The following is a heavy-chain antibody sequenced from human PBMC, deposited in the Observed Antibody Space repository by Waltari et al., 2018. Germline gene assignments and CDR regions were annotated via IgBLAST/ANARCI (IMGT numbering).Heavy chain of an antibody. CDR3: ATYVGASIGTAAFDV. CDR2: ISYTGTT. V-gene: IGHV4-39*01. D-gene: IGHD3-16*01. Sequence: QLHLQEAGPGLVKPSETLSLTCSVSGGSIISIRHSWAWSRQPPGKGLEWTATISYTGTTYYNPSLKSRVTISVDTSKNQFSLKLSSVTAADTAVYYCATYVGASIGTAAFDVWGQGTMVTVSS. CDR1: GGSIISIRHS. J-gene: IGHJ3*01.